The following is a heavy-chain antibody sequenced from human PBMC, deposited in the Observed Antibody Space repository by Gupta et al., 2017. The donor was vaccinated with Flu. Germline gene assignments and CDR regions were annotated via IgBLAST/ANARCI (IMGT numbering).Heavy chain of an antibody. CDR1: GFTFSSSDYW. CDR3: ARVSTEGGYEIHFDY. V-gene: IGHV3-74*01. CDR2: VNFDGSRT. Sequence: DVQLVESGGGLVQPGGSLRLSCATSGFTFSSSDYWMHWVRQAPGKGLMWVSRVNFDGSRTAYADSGKGRFTISRDNAKNTLYLQMNSLKVEDTAIYYCARVSTEGGYEIHFDYWGQGALVTVSS. J-gene: IGHJ4*02. D-gene: IGHD5-12*01.